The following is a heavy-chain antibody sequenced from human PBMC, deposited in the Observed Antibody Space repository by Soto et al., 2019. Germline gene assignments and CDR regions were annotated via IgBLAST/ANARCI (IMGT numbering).Heavy chain of an antibody. CDR1: GGSVSINTYS. D-gene: IGHD6-13*01. CDR2: MYYSGST. CDR3: ARHDGTAG. Sequence: QLQLQESGPGLVKPSETLSLTCTVSGGSVSINTYSWGWIRQSPVTGLQWIGSMYYSGSTYYNPSLRSRASISVDTSKHQLSLRLTSVTVADTATYYCARHDGTAGWGQGILVTVST. V-gene: IGHV4-39*01. J-gene: IGHJ1*01.